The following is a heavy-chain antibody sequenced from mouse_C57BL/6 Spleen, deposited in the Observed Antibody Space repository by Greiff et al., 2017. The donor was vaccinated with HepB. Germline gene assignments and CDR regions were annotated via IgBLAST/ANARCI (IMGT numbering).Heavy chain of an antibody. CDR2: IDPSDSYT. CDR3: ARMDDYYYAMDY. D-gene: IGHD2-4*01. CDR1: GYTFTSYW. V-gene: IGHV1-50*01. J-gene: IGHJ4*01. Sequence: VKLQQPGAELVKPGASVKLSCKASGYTFTSYWMQWVKQRPGQGLEWIGEIDPSDSYTNYNQKFKGKATLTVDTSSSTAYMQLSSLTSEDSAVYYCARMDDYYYAMDYWGQGTSVTVSS.